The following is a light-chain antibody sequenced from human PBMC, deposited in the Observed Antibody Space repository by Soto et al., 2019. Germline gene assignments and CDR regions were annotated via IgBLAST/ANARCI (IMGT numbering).Light chain of an antibody. CDR2: DAS. J-gene: IGKJ3*01. CDR3: QQYNSYSL. V-gene: IGKV1-5*01. CDR1: QSSSSW. Sequence: DIQMTQSPSTLSASVGDRVTITCRASQSSSSWLAWYQQKPGKAPKLLIYDASSLESGVPSRFSGSGSGTEFTRTISSLQPDDFATYYCQQYNSYSLFGPGTKVDIK.